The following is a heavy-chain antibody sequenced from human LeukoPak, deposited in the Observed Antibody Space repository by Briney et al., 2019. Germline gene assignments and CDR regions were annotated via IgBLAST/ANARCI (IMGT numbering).Heavy chain of an antibody. J-gene: IGHJ6*04. D-gene: IGHD1-26*01. V-gene: IGHV3-49*04. CDR2: IRSKAYAGTT. Sequence: GGSLRFSCTSSGFTFGDYALSRVRQAPGKGLEWVGFIRSKAYAGTTEYAASVKGRFTISRDDSKSIAYLQMNSVKTDDTAVYYRTRTGPVGHFHGMDVWGKGTTVTVSS. CDR3: TRTGPVGHFHGMDV. CDR1: GFTFGDYA.